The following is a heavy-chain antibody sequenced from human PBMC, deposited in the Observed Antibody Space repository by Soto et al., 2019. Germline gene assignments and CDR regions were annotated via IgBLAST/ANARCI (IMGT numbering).Heavy chain of an antibody. CDR3: ARGLITWILYSGGCYYFEP. V-gene: IGHV4-34*01. Sequence: SETLSLTCDVYGGSFSGYIWTWIRQTPGKGLQWIGQINHSGSANYNPSLKSRVTISVHTSNSQFSLELSSVTAADTAVYYCARGLITWILYSGGCYYFEPWGQGPQVS. J-gene: IGHJ4*02. D-gene: IGHD2-8*01. CDR2: INHSGSA. CDR1: GGSFSGYI.